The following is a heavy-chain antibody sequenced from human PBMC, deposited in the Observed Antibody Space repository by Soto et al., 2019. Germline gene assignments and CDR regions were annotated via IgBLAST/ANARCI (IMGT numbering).Heavy chain of an antibody. V-gene: IGHV3-23*01. Sequence: PGGTLRLYCAASGFTFRCYAMSKVPQAPGKGLEWVSAISGSGGSTYYADSVKGRFTISRDNSKNTPYLQMNSLRAEDTAVYYCAKDRDYYDSSGYWSLDYWGQGT. J-gene: IGHJ4*02. CDR2: ISGSGGST. CDR1: GFTFRCYA. CDR3: AKDRDYYDSSGYWSLDY. D-gene: IGHD3-22*01.